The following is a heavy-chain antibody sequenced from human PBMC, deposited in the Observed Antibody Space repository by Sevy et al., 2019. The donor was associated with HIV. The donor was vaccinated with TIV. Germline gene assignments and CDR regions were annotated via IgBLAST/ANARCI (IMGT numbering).Heavy chain of an antibody. CDR3: VKDFGGPTDY. D-gene: IGHD3-16*01. V-gene: IGHV3-74*01. Sequence: GGSLRLPGEGSGFSITIYGRHWVRQAPGKGRGWVSRRNEDGSVTNHADSVRGRLTISRDNAKNTLYLQMNSLRVEDTAVYYCVKDFGGPTDYWGQGTLVTVSS. CDR2: RNEDGSVT. J-gene: IGHJ4*02. CDR1: GFSITIYG.